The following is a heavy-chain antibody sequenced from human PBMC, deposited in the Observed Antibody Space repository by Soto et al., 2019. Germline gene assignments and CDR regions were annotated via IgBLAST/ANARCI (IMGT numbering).Heavy chain of an antibody. CDR1: GFTFSSYD. CDR2: IGTAGDT. Sequence: GGSLRLSCAASGFTFSSYDMHWVRQATGKGLEWVSAIGTAGDTYYPGSVKGRFTISRENAKNSLYLQMNSLRAGDTAVYYCARGGVSIAVPQGIYYGMDVWGQGTTVTVS. CDR3: ARGGVSIAVPQGIYYGMDV. J-gene: IGHJ6*02. D-gene: IGHD6-19*01. V-gene: IGHV3-13*01.